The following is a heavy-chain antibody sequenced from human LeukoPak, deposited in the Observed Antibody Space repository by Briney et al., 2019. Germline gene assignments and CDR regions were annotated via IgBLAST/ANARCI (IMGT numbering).Heavy chain of an antibody. J-gene: IGHJ4*02. CDR1: GFTFSSYG. D-gene: IGHD6-19*01. CDR3: ARDGGVGSSGSTDY. CDR2: IWYDGSNE. Sequence: GRSLRLSCAASGFTFSSYGMHWVRQAPGKGLEWVAVIWYDGSNEYYADSVKGRFTISRDKSKNTLLLQMNSLRAEDTAVYYCARDGGVGSSGSTDYWGQGTLVTVSS. V-gene: IGHV3-33*01.